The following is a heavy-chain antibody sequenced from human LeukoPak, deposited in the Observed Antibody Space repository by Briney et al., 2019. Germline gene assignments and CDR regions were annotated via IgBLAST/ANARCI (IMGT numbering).Heavy chain of an antibody. D-gene: IGHD7-27*01. CDR1: GYTFTSYD. CDR3: ARGPPNWGYDY. CDR2: MSPNSGDT. V-gene: IGHV1-8*01. J-gene: IGHJ4*02. Sequence: ASVKVSCKASGYTFTSYDFNWVRQATGQRPEWMGWMSPNSGDTGYAQKFQDRVTMTRNTSISTAYMELSSLRSDDTAVYCCARGPPNWGYDYWGPGTLVTVSS.